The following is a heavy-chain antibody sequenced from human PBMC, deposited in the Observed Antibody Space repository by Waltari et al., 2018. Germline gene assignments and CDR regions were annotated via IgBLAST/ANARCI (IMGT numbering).Heavy chain of an antibody. D-gene: IGHD3-22*01. CDR2: IIPILGIA. Sequence: QVQLVQSGAEVKKPGSSVKVSCKASGGTFSSYTISWVRQAPGQGLEWMGRIIPILGIANYEQKFQGRVTITADKSTSTAYMELSSLRSEDTAVYYCASIFDYYDSSGYPEDDYWGQGTLVTVSS. CDR3: ASIFDYYDSSGYPEDDY. CDR1: GGTFSSYT. J-gene: IGHJ4*02. V-gene: IGHV1-69*02.